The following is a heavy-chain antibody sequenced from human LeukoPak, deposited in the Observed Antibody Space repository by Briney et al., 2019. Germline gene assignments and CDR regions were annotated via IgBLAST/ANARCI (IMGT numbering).Heavy chain of an antibody. D-gene: IGHD3-22*01. CDR1: GYTFTGYY. CDR2: INPNRGGT. V-gene: IGHV1-2*02. J-gene: IGHJ3*02. CDR3: ARSWGLTYYYASSGYFDAFDI. Sequence: ASVKVSCKASGYTFTGYYMHWVRQAPGQGREWMGWINPNRGGTEYAQKFQGRVTMTRDTSISTAYMELSRLRSDDTAVYYCARSWGLTYYYASSGYFDAFDIWGQGTMVTVSS.